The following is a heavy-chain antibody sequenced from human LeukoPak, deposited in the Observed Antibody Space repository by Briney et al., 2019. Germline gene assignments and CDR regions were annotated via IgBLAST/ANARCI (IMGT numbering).Heavy chain of an antibody. D-gene: IGHD6-19*01. Sequence: GESLKISCKGSGYRFSSDWIGWVRQMPGKGLEWMGMIYPGDSDTRYSPSFQGQITISVDKSISIAYLQWSSLKASDTAMYYCARLLQGVAGTWGYWGQGTLVTVS. J-gene: IGHJ4*02. CDR1: GYRFSSDW. CDR2: IYPGDSDT. V-gene: IGHV5-51*01. CDR3: ARLLQGVAGTWGY.